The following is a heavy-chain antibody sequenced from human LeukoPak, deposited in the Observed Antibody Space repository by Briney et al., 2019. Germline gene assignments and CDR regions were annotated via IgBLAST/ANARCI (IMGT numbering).Heavy chain of an antibody. J-gene: IGHJ4*02. CDR1: GFTLSNYA. D-gene: IGHD2-15*01. CDR3: AKGATGLRIVGDD. CDR2: ITGSGNDA. V-gene: IGHV3-23*01. Sequence: GGSLRLSCAASGFTLSNYAMTRVRQAPGKGLEWVSTITGSGNDAYYADSVKGRFTISRDNSKNMLYLQMDSLRAEDTAVYYCAKGATGLRIVGDDWGQGTLVTVSS.